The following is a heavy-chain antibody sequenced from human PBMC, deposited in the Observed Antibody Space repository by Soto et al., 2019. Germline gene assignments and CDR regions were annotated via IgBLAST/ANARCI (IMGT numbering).Heavy chain of an antibody. CDR2: IIPIFGTA. CDR3: ARDLSYSSSWYFGMDV. J-gene: IGHJ6*02. V-gene: IGHV1-69*13. Sequence: ASVKVSCKASGGTFSSYAISWVRQAPGQGLEWMGGIIPIFGTANYAQKFQGRVTITADESTSTAYMELSSLRSEDTAVYYCARDLSYSSSWYFGMDVWGQGTTVTDSS. CDR1: GGTFSSYA. D-gene: IGHD6-13*01.